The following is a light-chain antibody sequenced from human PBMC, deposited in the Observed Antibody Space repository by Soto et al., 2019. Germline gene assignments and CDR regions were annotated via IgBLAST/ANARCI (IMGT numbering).Light chain of an antibody. J-gene: IGKJ1*01. CDR1: QTISNW. CDR2: RAS. Sequence: DIQMTQSPSTLSASVGDRVTITCRASQTISNWLAWYQQRPGKAPKLLIYRASSLEGGVPSRFSGSGSGTEFTLTIGSLQPDDFATYYCQQYNTYSRTFGQGTKVEIK. CDR3: QQYNTYSRT. V-gene: IGKV1-5*03.